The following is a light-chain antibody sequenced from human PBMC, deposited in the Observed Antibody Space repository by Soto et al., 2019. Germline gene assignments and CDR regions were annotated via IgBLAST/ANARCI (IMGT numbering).Light chain of an antibody. CDR2: VAS. J-gene: IGKJ2*01. CDR1: QSIDTH. CDR3: QQSYTYVRT. V-gene: IGKV1-39*01. Sequence: DIQMTQSPSSLSASVGDRVTITCRASQSIDTHLVWYQQKPATAPKILIYVASSLESGVPSRFSGSGFGTDFTLTINNLQPEDFATYYCQQSYTYVRTFGQRTKVQIK.